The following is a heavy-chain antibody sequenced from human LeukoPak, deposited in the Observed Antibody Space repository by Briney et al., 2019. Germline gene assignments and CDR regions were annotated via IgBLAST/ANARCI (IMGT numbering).Heavy chain of an antibody. CDR3: AKDPEDTAMASYNYMDV. CDR2: IWYDGSNK. CDR1: GFNFSSYG. D-gene: IGHD5-18*01. J-gene: IGHJ6*03. Sequence: PGRSLRLSCAASGFNFSSYGTHWVRQAPGKGLEWVAVIWYDGSNKYYADSVKGRFTISRDNSKNKLYLQMNSLRGEDTAVYYCAKDPEDTAMASYNYMDVWGKGTTVTVSS. V-gene: IGHV3-33*06.